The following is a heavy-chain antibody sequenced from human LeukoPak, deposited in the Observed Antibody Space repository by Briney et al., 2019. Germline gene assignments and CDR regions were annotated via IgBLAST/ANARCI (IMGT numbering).Heavy chain of an antibody. J-gene: IGHJ3*02. V-gene: IGHV3-23*01. CDR1: GFTFSSYA. CDR2: ISGSGGST. CDR3: AKTLTGTTGGDAFDI. Sequence: GGSLRLSCAASGFTFSSYAMSWVRQAPGKGLEWVSAISGSGGSTYYADSVRGRFTISRDNSKNTLYLQMNSLRAEDTAVYYCAKTLTGTTGGDAFDIWGQGTMVTVSS. D-gene: IGHD1-20*01.